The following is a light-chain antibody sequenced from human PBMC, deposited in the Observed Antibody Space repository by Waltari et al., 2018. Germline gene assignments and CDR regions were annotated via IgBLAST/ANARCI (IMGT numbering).Light chain of an antibody. CDR2: WAS. Sequence: DFVMTQSPDSLAVPLGERATINCKSSQSLLYTSNYKNYLAWYQQKPGQPPKLLIYWASTRESGVPDRFSGSGSGTDFTLTISSLQAEDVAVYYCQQYYSRHSYTFGQGTKLEIK. CDR1: QSLLYTSNYKNY. CDR3: QQYYSRHSYT. J-gene: IGKJ2*01. V-gene: IGKV4-1*01.